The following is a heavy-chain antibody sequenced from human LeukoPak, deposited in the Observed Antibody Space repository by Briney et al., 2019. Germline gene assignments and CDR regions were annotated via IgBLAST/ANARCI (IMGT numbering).Heavy chain of an antibody. CDR1: GGSISSGGYS. J-gene: IGHJ4*02. CDR3: ARHYDSSGYWYYFDY. V-gene: IGHV4-30-2*01. CDR2: IYHSGST. Sequence: NSSETLSLTCAVSGGSISSGGYSWSWIRQPPGKGLEWIGYIYHSGSTYYNPSLKSRVTISVDTSKNQFSLKLSSVTAADTAVYYCARHYDSSGYWYYFDYWGQGALVTVSS. D-gene: IGHD3-22*01.